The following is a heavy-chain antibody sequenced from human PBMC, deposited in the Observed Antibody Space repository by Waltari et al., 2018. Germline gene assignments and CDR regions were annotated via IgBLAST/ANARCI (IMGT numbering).Heavy chain of an antibody. J-gene: IGHJ4*02. CDR2: ISPAGKSF. CDR3: TNGFGFFVH. D-gene: IGHD3-16*01. V-gene: IGHV3-48*01. Sequence: DVQLVESGGGLVQPGKSLRLSCKASGFSFTDFTSGMTWVRQAPGRGLGRVAYISPAGKSFFYADSVRGRFTISRDNANNSVFLQMSNLRVDDTAVYFCTNGFGFFVHWGQGTLVTVSS. CDR1: GFSFTDFTSG.